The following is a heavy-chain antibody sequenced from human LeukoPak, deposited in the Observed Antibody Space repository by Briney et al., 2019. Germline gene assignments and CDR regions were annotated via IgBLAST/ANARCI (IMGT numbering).Heavy chain of an antibody. CDR1: GFTVSSNY. CDR2: IYSGGST. J-gene: IGHJ6*02. CDR3: ARAGDGYNFLYYYYGMDV. Sequence: GGSLRLSCAASGFTVSSNYMSWVRQAPGKGLEWVSVIYSGGSTYYADSVKGRFTISRDNSKNTLYLQMNSLRAEDTAVYYCARAGDGYNFLYYYYGMDVWGQGTTVTVSS. V-gene: IGHV3-53*01. D-gene: IGHD5-24*01.